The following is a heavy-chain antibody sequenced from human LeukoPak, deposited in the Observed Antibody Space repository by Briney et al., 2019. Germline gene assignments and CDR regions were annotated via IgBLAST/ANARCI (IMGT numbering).Heavy chain of an antibody. V-gene: IGHV3-48*03. Sequence: PGGSLRLSCAASGFTFSSYEMNWVRQAPGKGLEWVSYISSSGSTIYYADSVKGRFTISRDNAKNSLYLQMNSLRAEDTAVYYCARNQYNWNYYYYMDVWGKGTTVTVSS. CDR3: ARNQYNWNYYYYMDV. D-gene: IGHD1-20*01. CDR1: GFTFSSYE. J-gene: IGHJ6*03. CDR2: ISSSGSTI.